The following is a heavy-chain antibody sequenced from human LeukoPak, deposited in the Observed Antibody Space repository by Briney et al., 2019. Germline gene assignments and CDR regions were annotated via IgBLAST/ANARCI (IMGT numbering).Heavy chain of an antibody. Sequence: SVKVSCKASGGTFSSYTISWVRQAPGQGLEWIGRIIPILGIANYAQKFQGRVTITADKSTSTAYMELSSLRSEDTAVYYCAQYDFWSGYLADDAFDIWGQGTMVTVSS. CDR3: AQYDFWSGYLADDAFDI. D-gene: IGHD3-3*01. V-gene: IGHV1-69*02. CDR2: IIPILGIA. J-gene: IGHJ3*02. CDR1: GGTFSSYT.